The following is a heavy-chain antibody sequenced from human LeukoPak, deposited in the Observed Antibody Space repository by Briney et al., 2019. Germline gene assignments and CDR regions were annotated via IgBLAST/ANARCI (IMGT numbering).Heavy chain of an antibody. CDR2: IIPIFGTA. V-gene: IGHV1-69*05. Sequence: SVKVSCKASGGTFSSYAISWGRESPGQGLEWRGGIIPIFGTANYAQKFQGRVKITTDESTSTAYMELSSLRSEDTAVYYCARGEMATTDWDDAFDIWGQGTMVTVSS. D-gene: IGHD5-24*01. CDR1: GGTFSSYA. J-gene: IGHJ3*02. CDR3: ARGEMATTDWDDAFDI.